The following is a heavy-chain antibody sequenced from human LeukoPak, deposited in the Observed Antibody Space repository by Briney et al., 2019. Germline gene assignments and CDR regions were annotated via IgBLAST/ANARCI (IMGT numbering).Heavy chain of an antibody. CDR3: ARDTGHIAVAGSPHEY. J-gene: IGHJ4*02. Sequence: GGSLRLSCAASGFTFSTYSMTWVRQSPGKGLEWVSFISSNSRYIYYADLVKGRFTVSRDNAKNSLYLQMNSLRAEDTAVYYCARDTGHIAVAGSPHEYWGQGTLVTVSS. CDR2: ISSNSRYI. V-gene: IGHV3-21*01. CDR1: GFTFSTYS. D-gene: IGHD6-19*01.